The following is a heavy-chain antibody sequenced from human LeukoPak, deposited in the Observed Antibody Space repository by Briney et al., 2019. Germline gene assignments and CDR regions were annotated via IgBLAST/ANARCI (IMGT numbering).Heavy chain of an antibody. CDR2: ISSSSSYI. CDR1: GFTSSSYT. V-gene: IGHV3-21*01. J-gene: IGHJ3*02. Sequence: GGSLRLFCAAPGFTSSSYTMNWVRQAPGEGLEWVSSISSSSSYIFCADSVKGRFTIPRDNAKRSLYLHMNSLRGEDTAVYYCARDFPQHSSGSFENRGAALDIWGQGTMVTVSS. D-gene: IGHD6-19*01. CDR3: ARDFPQHSSGSFENRGAALDI.